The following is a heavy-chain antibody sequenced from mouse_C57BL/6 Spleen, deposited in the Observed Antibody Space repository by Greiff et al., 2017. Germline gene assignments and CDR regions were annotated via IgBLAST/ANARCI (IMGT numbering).Heavy chain of an antibody. D-gene: IGHD1-1*01. V-gene: IGHV5-4*03. CDR3: ARAGSSNYFDY. J-gene: IGHJ2*01. Sequence: EVKLMESGGGLVKPGGSLKLSCAASGFTFSSYAMSWVRQTPEKRLEWVATISDGGSYTYYPDNVKGRFTISRDNAKNNLSLQMSHLKSEDTAMYYCARAGSSNYFDYWGQGTTLTVSS. CDR2: ISDGGSYT. CDR1: GFTFSSYA.